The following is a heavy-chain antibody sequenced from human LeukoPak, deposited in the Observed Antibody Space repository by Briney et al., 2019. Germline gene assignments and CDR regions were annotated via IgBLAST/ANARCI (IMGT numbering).Heavy chain of an antibody. Sequence: PGGSLRLSCAASGFTFSSYAMSWVRQAPGKGLEWVSAISGSGGSTYYADSVKGRFTISRDNSKNTLYLQMNSLRAEDTAVYYCAREKRATMIVVAITGYFQHWGQGTLVTVSS. CDR3: AREKRATMIVVAITGYFQH. J-gene: IGHJ1*01. V-gene: IGHV3-23*01. CDR2: ISGSGGST. D-gene: IGHD3-22*01. CDR1: GFTFSSYA.